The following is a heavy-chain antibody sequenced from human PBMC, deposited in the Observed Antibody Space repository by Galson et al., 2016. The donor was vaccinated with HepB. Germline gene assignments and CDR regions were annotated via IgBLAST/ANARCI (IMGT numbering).Heavy chain of an antibody. D-gene: IGHD3-22*01. Sequence: SVKVSCKASGYTFTSYYIHWVRQAPGQGLEWMGIINPSGGSTTYAQKFQGRVTMTRDTSTSTVYMELSSLRSEDTAVYYCAIVLVRGYFPSWGQGTLVPVSS. V-gene: IGHV1-46*03. CDR2: INPSGGST. CDR3: AIVLVRGYFPS. J-gene: IGHJ5*02. CDR1: GYTFTSYY.